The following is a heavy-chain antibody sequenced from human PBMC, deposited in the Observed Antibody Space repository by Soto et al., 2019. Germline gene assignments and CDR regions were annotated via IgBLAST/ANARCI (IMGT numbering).Heavy chain of an antibody. CDR2: IVVGSGNT. V-gene: IGHV1-58*01. D-gene: IGHD4-17*01. J-gene: IGHJ3*02. Sequence: GAPVKVSCKASGFTFTSSAVQWVRQARGQRLEWIGWIVVGSGNTNYAQKFQERVTITRDMSTSTAYMELSSLRSEDTAVYYGAAGIGAPVAFDIWGQGTMVTVSS. CDR1: GFTFTSSA. CDR3: AAGIGAPVAFDI.